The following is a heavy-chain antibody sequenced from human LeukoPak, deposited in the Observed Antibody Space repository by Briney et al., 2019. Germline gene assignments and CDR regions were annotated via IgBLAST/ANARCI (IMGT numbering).Heavy chain of an antibody. D-gene: IGHD2-2*01. CDR3: ARGLGYCSSTSCPNPGYYYGMDV. CDR2: ISAYNGNT. Sequence: ASVKVSCKASGYTFTSYGISWVRQAPRQGLEWMGWISAYNGNTNYAQKLQGRVTMTTDTSTSTAYMDLRSLRSDDTAVYYCARGLGYCSSTSCPNPGYYYGMDVWGQGTTVTVSS. V-gene: IGHV1-18*01. J-gene: IGHJ6*02. CDR1: GYTFTSYG.